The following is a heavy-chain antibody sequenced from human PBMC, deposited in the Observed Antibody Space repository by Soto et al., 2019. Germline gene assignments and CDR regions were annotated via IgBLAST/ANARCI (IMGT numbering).Heavy chain of an antibody. Sequence: EVQLVESGGGLVQPGGSLRLSCAASGFTFSDYTMNWVRQAPGKGLEWISSIGRSSSTIHYADYVKGRFTISRDHAKNSLFLPMNSRRVEDTAVDYCAKYLIYYGSGTFYTDWGQGTLVTVSS. CDR1: GFTFSDYT. V-gene: IGHV3-48*01. CDR2: IGRSSSTI. D-gene: IGHD3-10*01. J-gene: IGHJ4*02. CDR3: AKYLIYYGSGTFYTD.